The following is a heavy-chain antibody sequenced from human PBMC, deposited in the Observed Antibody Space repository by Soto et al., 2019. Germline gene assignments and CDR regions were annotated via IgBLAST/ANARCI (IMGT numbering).Heavy chain of an antibody. CDR3: AKDQLVKLFFLSGMDV. Sequence: GGSLRLSCAASGFTFSSYGMHWVRQAPGKGLEWVAVISYDGSNKYYADSVKGRFTISRDNSKNTLYLQMNSLRAEDTAVYYCAKDQLVKLFFLSGMDVWGQGTTVTVSS. CDR1: GFTFSSYG. V-gene: IGHV3-30*18. J-gene: IGHJ6*02. D-gene: IGHD1-1*01. CDR2: ISYDGSNK.